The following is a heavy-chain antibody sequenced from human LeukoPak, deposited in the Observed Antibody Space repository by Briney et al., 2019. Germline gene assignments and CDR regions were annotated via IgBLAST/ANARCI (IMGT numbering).Heavy chain of an antibody. V-gene: IGHV4-59*08. J-gene: IGHJ4*02. Sequence: SETPSLTCTVSGGSISSYYWSWIRQPPGKGLEWIGYIYYSGSTYYNPSLKSRVTISVDTSKNQFSLKLSSVTAADTAVYYCARGLAARPFDYWGQGTLVTVSS. CDR3: ARGLAARPFDY. D-gene: IGHD6-6*01. CDR2: IYYSGST. CDR1: GGSISSYY.